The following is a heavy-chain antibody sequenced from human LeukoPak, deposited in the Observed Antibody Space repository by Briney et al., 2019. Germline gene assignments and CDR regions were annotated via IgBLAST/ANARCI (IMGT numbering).Heavy chain of an antibody. Sequence: DPVKASCTPSRYTFNNYDVMWVRGATGQGLEWMGWMNPDSGNTGYAQKFHGRVLMTTNTSMTTAYMELRGLRSEDTAIYYCARGAPVAIYGPGYEDYFEYWGQGTVVAVSS. CDR2: MNPDSGNT. D-gene: IGHD3-3*01. V-gene: IGHV1-8*01. J-gene: IGHJ4*02. CDR3: ARGAPVAIYGPGYEDYFEY. CDR1: RYTFNNYD.